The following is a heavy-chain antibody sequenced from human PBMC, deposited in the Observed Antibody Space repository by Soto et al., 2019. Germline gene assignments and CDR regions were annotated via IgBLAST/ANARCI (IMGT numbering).Heavy chain of an antibody. Sequence: PGGSLRLSCEASGFTFSIYAMSWVRQAPGKGLEWVSTISGSGYTTYYADSGKGRFIISRDNSKNSLFLQMNSLRAEDTAVYYCAKGEAVVGIYGALDIWGQGTTVTVSS. D-gene: IGHD3-22*01. V-gene: IGHV3-23*01. CDR1: GFTFSIYA. J-gene: IGHJ3*02. CDR2: ISGSGYTT. CDR3: AKGEAVVGIYGALDI.